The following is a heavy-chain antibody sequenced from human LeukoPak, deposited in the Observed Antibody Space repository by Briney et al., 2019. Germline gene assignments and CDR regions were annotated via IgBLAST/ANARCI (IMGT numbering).Heavy chain of an antibody. V-gene: IGHV3-21*01. D-gene: IGHD6-19*01. CDR2: ISSSSSYI. J-gene: IGHJ4*02. CDR3: ARASRYSSGWTPIDY. CDR1: GFTFSSYS. Sequence: PGGSLRLSCAASGFTFSSYSMNWVRQAPGKGLEWVSSISSSSSYIYYADSVKGRFTISRDNAKNSLYLQMNSLRAEDTAVYYCARASRYSSGWTPIDYWGQGTLVTVSS.